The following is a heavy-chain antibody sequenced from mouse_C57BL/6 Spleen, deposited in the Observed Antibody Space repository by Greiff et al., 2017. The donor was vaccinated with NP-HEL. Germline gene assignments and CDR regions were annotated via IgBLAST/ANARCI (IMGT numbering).Heavy chain of an antibody. D-gene: IGHD2-2*01. J-gene: IGHJ4*01. CDR1: GFSFNTYA. CDR2: IRSKSNYYAT. Sequence: DAGGGLVQPKGSLKLSCAAFGFSFNTYAMNWVRLAPGKGFDWVARIRSKSNYYATYYADSVKARFTISRDDSESMLYLQMNNLKTEDTAMYYCVRGLHGYDRGYYYAMDYWGQGTSVTVSS. V-gene: IGHV10-1*01. CDR3: VRGLHGYDRGYYYAMDY.